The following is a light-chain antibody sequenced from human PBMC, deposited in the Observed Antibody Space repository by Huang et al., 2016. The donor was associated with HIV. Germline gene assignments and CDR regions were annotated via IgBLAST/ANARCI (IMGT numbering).Light chain of an antibody. CDR2: DAS. J-gene: IGKJ2*01. CDR3: QHYDTWPPGDT. CDR1: QSISSN. Sequence: EILMAQSPATLSVSPGERATLACRASQSISSNLAWYQQKPGQDPRLLIYDASTRATGIPARFSGSRSGTEFTLTISSLQSEDSAVYYCQHYDTWPPGDTFGQGTKLEIK. V-gene: IGKV3-15*01.